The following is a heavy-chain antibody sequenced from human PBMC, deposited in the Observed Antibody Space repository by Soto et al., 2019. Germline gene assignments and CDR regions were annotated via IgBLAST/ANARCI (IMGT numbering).Heavy chain of an antibody. CDR2: INHSGST. J-gene: IGHJ6*02. Sequence: LSLTCAVYGGSFSGYYWSWIRQPPGKGLEWIGEINHSGSTNYNPSLKSRVTMSVDTSKNQFSLKLSSVTAADTAVYYCARALGYCSSTSCYRGASYYGMDVWGQGTTVTVSS. CDR3: ARALGYCSSTSCYRGASYYGMDV. V-gene: IGHV4-34*01. CDR1: GGSFSGYY. D-gene: IGHD2-2*02.